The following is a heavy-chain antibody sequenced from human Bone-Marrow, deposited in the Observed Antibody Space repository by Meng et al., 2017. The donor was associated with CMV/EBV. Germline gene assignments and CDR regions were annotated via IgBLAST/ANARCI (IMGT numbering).Heavy chain of an antibody. CDR2: ISTYNGNT. Sequence: ASVKVSCKASGYIFSNYGITWVRQAPGQGLEWMGWISTYNGNTDYAQAFQGRVTMTTDTSTSTAYMELRSLRSDDTAVYYCARDFPLKGVVILTETKRGYYYYGMDVWGQGTTVTVSS. J-gene: IGHJ6*02. CDR1: GYIFSNYG. CDR3: ARDFPLKGVVILTETKRGYYYYGMDV. D-gene: IGHD3-3*01. V-gene: IGHV1-18*04.